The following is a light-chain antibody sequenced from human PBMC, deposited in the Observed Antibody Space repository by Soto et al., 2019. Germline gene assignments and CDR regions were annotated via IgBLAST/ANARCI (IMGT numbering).Light chain of an antibody. V-gene: IGKV3-11*01. CDR1: QSIRNF. Sequence: ETVLTQSPATLSLSPGERATLPCRASQSIRNFLAWYQQKPGQAPRLLIYDTSNRATGIPARFSGSGSGTDFPLTISSLEPEDCTVYYCQQRSSWLTFGGGTKVEIK. J-gene: IGKJ4*01. CDR3: QQRSSWLT. CDR2: DTS.